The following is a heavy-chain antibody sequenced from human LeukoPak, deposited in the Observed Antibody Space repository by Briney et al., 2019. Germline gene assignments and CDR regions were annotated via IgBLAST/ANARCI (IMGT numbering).Heavy chain of an antibody. Sequence: SQTLSLTCTVSRDSISDYYWSWLRQPPGERLEWTGYIYYSGSTNYNPSLKSRVTISLDTSKNQFSLNLNSVTAADTAVYYCARELKVGNTGYYFDYWGQGTLVTVSS. CDR3: ARELKVGNTGYYFDY. CDR2: IYYSGST. CDR1: RDSISDYY. D-gene: IGHD2/OR15-2a*01. V-gene: IGHV4-59*01. J-gene: IGHJ4*02.